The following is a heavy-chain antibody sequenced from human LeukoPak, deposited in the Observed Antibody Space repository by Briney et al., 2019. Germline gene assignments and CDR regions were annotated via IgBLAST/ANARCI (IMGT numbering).Heavy chain of an antibody. CDR2: ISTTSGTI. D-gene: IGHD2-2*01. CDR1: GFTFSGYS. Sequence: GGSLRLSCAASGFTFSGYSMNWVRQSPGRGLDWVSYISTTSGTIYYADSVKGRFTISRDNAKNSLYLQMNSLRDEDTAVYYCARDGYPAPNYYYYGMDVWGQGTTVTVSS. CDR3: ARDGYPAPNYYYYGMDV. J-gene: IGHJ6*02. V-gene: IGHV3-48*02.